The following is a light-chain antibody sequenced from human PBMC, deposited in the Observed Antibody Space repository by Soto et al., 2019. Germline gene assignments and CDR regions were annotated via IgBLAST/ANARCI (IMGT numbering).Light chain of an antibody. Sequence: SYERTQPPSVSVSPGQTATITCSGDDLGYRYAYWYRQKPGQSPVLVMFQDKKRPSGIPERFSGSNSGNTATLTISGTQAMDEADYYCQAWDSSTYVFGTGTKVTVL. CDR2: QDK. J-gene: IGLJ1*01. V-gene: IGLV3-1*01. CDR1: DLGYRY. CDR3: QAWDSSTYV.